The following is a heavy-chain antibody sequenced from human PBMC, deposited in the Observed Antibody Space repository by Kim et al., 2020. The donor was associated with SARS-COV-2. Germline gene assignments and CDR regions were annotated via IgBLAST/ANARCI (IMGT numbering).Heavy chain of an antibody. J-gene: IGHJ3*02. Sequence: IYYADSVEGRFTVSRDNAKNSLFLKMNSLRDEETALYYCVRDRMGGAFDMWGQGTMVTVSS. D-gene: IGHD3-16*01. CDR3: VRDRMGGAFDM. CDR2: I. V-gene: IGHV3-48*02.